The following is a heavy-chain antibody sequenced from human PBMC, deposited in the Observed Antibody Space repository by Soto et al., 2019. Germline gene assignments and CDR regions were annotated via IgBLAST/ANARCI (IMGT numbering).Heavy chain of an antibody. D-gene: IGHD1-1*01. CDR3: AAWSRSHWFDY. CDR1: GLTIDTYW. V-gene: IGHV3-7*05. CDR2: IKYDDSEK. Sequence: EVQLVESGGDSVQPGGSLRLSCLVSGLTIDTYWMGWVRQFPDKGLEWVANIKYDDSEKPYMDSVEGRFTISRDNAKNTLFLQMNRPRVEDTAVYYCAAWSRSHWFDYWGRGTLVTVSS. J-gene: IGHJ4*02.